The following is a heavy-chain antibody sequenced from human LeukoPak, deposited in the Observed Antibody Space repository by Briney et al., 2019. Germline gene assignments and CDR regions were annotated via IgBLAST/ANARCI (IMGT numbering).Heavy chain of an antibody. Sequence: PGGSLRLSCSASGFTFSNYAIHWVRQAPGKGLEFVSAISPSGGSTYYADSVKGRFTISRDNSKNMLYLQMSSLRPEDTAVYYCVKRLVEMRVLLPYFHYWRQGTLVSVSS. CDR3: VKRLVEMRVLLPYFHY. V-gene: IGHV3-64D*06. D-gene: IGHD3-16*01. J-gene: IGHJ4*02. CDR2: ISPSGGST. CDR1: GFTFSNYA.